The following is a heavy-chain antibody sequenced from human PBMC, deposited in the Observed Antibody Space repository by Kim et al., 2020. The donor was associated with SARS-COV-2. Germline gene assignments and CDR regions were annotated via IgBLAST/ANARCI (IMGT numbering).Heavy chain of an antibody. V-gene: IGHV3-21*01. Sequence: GGSLRLSCAASGFTFSSYSMNWVRQAPGKGLEWVSSISSSSSYIYYADSVKGRFTISRDNAKNSLYLQMNSLRAEDTAVYYCARDGAVEMATIEPFDYWGQGTLVTVSS. CDR1: GFTFSSYS. CDR2: ISSSSSYI. CDR3: ARDGAVEMATIEPFDY. D-gene: IGHD5-12*01. J-gene: IGHJ4*02.